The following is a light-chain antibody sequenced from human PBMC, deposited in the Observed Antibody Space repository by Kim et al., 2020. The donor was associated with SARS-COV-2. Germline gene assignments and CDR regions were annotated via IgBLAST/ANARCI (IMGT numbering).Light chain of an antibody. CDR3: LQDYDYPLT. J-gene: IGKJ4*01. CDR2: ATS. CDR1: QGIRND. V-gene: IGKV1-6*01. Sequence: AIQMTQSPSSLSASVGDRVTITCRASQGIRNDLGWYQQKPGRAPNLLIYATSTLQSGVPSRFSGSGSGTDFTLTISSLQPEDVATYSCLQDYDYPLTFGGGTKVDSK.